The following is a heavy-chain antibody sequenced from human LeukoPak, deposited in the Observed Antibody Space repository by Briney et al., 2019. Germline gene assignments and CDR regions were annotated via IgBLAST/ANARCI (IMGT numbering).Heavy chain of an antibody. D-gene: IGHD1-26*01. V-gene: IGHV3-30*02. J-gene: IGHJ6*03. Sequence: GGSLRLSCAASGFTFSNFGMHWVRQAPGKGVEWVAFIRYDGSNKYYADSVKGRFTISRDNSKNTLYLQMNSLRGEDTAVYYCAKDGDTMSGTYYYDMDVWGKGTTVTIS. CDR1: GFTFSNFG. CDR2: IRYDGSNK. CDR3: AKDGDTMSGTYYYDMDV.